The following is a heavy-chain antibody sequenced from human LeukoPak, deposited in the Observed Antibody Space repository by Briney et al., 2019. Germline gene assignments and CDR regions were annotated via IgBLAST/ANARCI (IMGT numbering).Heavy chain of an antibody. D-gene: IGHD2/OR15-2a*01. Sequence: GGSLRLSCAASGFTFSNYWMHWVRQAPGKGLEWVSRINSDGSGTSYADSVKGRFTISRDNAKNTLYLQMNSLRAEDTAEYYCATDGPYFAGEASDWGQGTLVTVSS. CDR2: INSDGSGT. V-gene: IGHV3-74*01. CDR3: ATDGPYFAGEASD. J-gene: IGHJ4*02. CDR1: GFTFSNYW.